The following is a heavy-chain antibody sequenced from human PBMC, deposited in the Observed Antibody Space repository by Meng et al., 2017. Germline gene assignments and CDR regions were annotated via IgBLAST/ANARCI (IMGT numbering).Heavy chain of an antibody. D-gene: IGHD3-9*01. CDR3: ARGKDYDILTGRKLYGMDV. V-gene: IGHV3-48*03. CDR2: ISSSGSTI. CDR1: GFTFSSYE. Sequence: GGSLRLSCAASGFTFSSYEMNWVRQAPGKGLEWVSYISSSGSTIYYADRVKGRFTISRDNAKNSLYLQMNSLRAEDTAVYYCARGKDYDILTGRKLYGMDVWGQGTTVTVSS. J-gene: IGHJ6*02.